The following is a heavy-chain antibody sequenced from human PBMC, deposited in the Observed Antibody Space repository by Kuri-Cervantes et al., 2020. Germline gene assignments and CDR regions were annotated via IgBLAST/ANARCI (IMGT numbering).Heavy chain of an antibody. CDR2: INAGNGNT. V-gene: IGHV1-3*01. CDR3: ARIGYGFSFGNGFDY. Sequence: ASVKVSCKASGYTFTSYAMHWVRQAPGQRLEWMGWINAGNGNTKYSQKFQGRVTITRDTSASTAYMELSSLRPEDTAVYFCARIGYGFSFGNGFDYWGQGTLVTVSS. J-gene: IGHJ4*02. CDR1: GYTFTSYA. D-gene: IGHD5-18*01.